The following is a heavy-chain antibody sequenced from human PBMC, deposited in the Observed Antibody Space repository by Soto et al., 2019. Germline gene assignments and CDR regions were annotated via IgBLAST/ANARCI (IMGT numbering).Heavy chain of an antibody. D-gene: IGHD6-13*01. CDR2: IHSDGSST. CDR1: GFTFSYYW. CDR3: ARGAAAGYYFDY. J-gene: IGHJ4*02. Sequence: GESLKISCAASGFTFSYYWMHWVRQAPGKGLVWVSRIHSDGSSTTYADSVKGRFTISRDNARNTVYLQMNSLRVEDTAVYYCARGAAAGYYFDYWGQGTLVTVSS. V-gene: IGHV3-74*01.